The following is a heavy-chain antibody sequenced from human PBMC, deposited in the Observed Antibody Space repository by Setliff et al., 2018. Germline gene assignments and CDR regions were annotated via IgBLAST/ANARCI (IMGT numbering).Heavy chain of an antibody. D-gene: IGHD2-21*01. V-gene: IGHV4-34*01. CDR1: GGSFSNYY. Sequence: LSLTCAVYGGSFSNYYWSWIRQPPGKGLEWIGEINHSGSTNYNPSLESRVTISVDTSKNQFSLRLSSVAAADTSVYYCARVFKVDCAGDGCDCYGARCYYFYMDVWGKGTTVTVSS. J-gene: IGHJ6*03. CDR3: ARVFKVDCAGDGCDCYGARCYYFYMDV. CDR2: INHSGST.